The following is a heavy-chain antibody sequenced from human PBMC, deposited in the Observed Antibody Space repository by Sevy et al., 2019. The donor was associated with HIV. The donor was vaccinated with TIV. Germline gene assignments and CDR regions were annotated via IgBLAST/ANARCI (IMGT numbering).Heavy chain of an antibody. Sequence: GGSLRLSCAASGFTFSDYYMSWIRQAPGKGLEWVSYISSSSSYTNYADSVKGRFTISRDNAKNSLYPQMNSLRAEDTAVYYCAREGSGYYAYWGQGTLVTVSS. CDR2: ISSSSSYT. V-gene: IGHV3-11*06. J-gene: IGHJ4*02. CDR1: GFTFSDYY. D-gene: IGHD3-22*01. CDR3: AREGSGYYAY.